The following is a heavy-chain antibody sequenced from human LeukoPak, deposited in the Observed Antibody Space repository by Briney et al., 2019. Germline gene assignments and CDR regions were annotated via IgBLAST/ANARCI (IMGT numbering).Heavy chain of an antibody. V-gene: IGHV3-30*15. CDR3: ARDESGGYYVY. D-gene: IGHD4-23*01. Sequence: PGGSLRLSCAASGFTFSSYAMHWVRQAPGKGLEWVAVISYDGSNKYYADSVKGRFTISRDNSKNTLYLQMSSLRAEDSAIYYCARDESGGYYVYWGQGTLVTVSS. CDR1: GFTFSSYA. J-gene: IGHJ4*02. CDR2: ISYDGSNK.